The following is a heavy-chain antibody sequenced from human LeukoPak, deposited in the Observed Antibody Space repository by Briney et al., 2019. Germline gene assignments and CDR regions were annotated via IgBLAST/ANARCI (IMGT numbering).Heavy chain of an antibody. D-gene: IGHD6-19*01. CDR2: ISGSGGST. Sequence: GGSLRLSCAASRFTFSSYAMSWVRQAPGKGLEWVSGISGSGGSTYYADSVKGRFTISRDNSKNTLYLQMNSLRAEDTAVYYCAKDARIAVAGTDYWGQGTLVTVSS. J-gene: IGHJ4*02. V-gene: IGHV3-23*01. CDR3: AKDARIAVAGTDY. CDR1: RFTFSSYA.